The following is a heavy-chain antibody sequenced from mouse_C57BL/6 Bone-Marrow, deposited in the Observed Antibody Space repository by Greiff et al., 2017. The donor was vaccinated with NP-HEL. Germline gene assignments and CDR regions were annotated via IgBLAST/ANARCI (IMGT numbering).Heavy chain of an antibody. CDR3: ARPLGYDEDYYAMDY. D-gene: IGHD2-2*01. CDR2: IDPANGNT. CDR1: GFNIKNTY. Sequence: VTLKESVAELVRPGASVKLSCTASGFNIKNTYMHWVKQRPEQGLEWIGRIDPANGNTKYAPKFQGKATITADTSSNTAYLQLSSLTSEDTAIYYCARPLGYDEDYYAMDYWGQGTSVTVSS. J-gene: IGHJ4*01. V-gene: IGHV14-3*01.